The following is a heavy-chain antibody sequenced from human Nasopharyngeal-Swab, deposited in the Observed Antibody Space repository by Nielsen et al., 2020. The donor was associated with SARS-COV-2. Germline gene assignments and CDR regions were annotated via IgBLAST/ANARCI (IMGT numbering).Heavy chain of an antibody. D-gene: IGHD4/OR15-4a*01. CDR1: GYTHTELS. CDR3: ASARRVAGDY. J-gene: IGHJ4*02. CDR2: FDPEDGET. Sequence: ASVKVSCKVTGYTHTELSMHGVRQAPGKGLEWMGGFDPEDGETIYAQKFQGRVTITADKSTSTAYMELNSLRAEDTAVYYCASARRVAGDYWGQGTLVTVSS. V-gene: IGHV1-24*01.